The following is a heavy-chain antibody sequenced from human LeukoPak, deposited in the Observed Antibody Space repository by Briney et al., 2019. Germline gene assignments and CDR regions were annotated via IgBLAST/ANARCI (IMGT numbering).Heavy chain of an antibody. CDR2: ISSSSSYI. J-gene: IGHJ3*02. V-gene: IGHV3-21*01. CDR1: GFTFSSYS. D-gene: IGHD1-26*01. CDR3: ARVKRPKWEPGPHAFDI. Sequence: GGSLRLSCAASGFTFSSYSVNWVRQAPGKGLEWVSSISSSSSYIYYADSVKGRFTISRDNAKNSLYLQMNSLRAEDTAVYYCARVKRPKWEPGPHAFDIWGQGTMVTVSS.